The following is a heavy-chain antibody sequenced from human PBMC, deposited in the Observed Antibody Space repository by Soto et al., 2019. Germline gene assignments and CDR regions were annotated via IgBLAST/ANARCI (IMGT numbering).Heavy chain of an antibody. V-gene: IGHV3-9*01. CDR2: ISWNSATI. CDR1: GFSFDDND. CDR3: VKSPWSRRGDLDL. J-gene: IGHJ2*01. D-gene: IGHD2-8*01. Sequence: EVELVESGGGLAQTGGSPRLSCAGSGFSFDDNDMYWVRRDPGKGLEWVSGISWNSATIGYADSVKGRFTISRDNAKNSLYLEMSPLRPEDTAIYYCVKSPWSRRGDLDLWGRGTLGTVSS.